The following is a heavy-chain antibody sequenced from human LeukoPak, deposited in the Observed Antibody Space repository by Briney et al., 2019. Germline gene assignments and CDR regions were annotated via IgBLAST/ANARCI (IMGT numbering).Heavy chain of an antibody. V-gene: IGHV3-53*01. Sequence: GGSLRLSCAASGFRLSSDYMSWVRQAPGKGLEWVSFVYNGDTYYADSAKGRFTISSDNSKNTLYLQMGNLRAEDTAVYYCSTAPAWDLLYYNWGQGTLVTASS. CDR1: GFRLSSDY. D-gene: IGHD1-26*01. CDR3: STAPAWDLLYYN. J-gene: IGHJ4*02. CDR2: VYNGDT.